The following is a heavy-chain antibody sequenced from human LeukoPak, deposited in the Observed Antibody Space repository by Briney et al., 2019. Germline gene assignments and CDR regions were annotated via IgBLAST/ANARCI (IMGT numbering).Heavy chain of an antibody. J-gene: IGHJ4*02. CDR1: GGSISSGDYY. D-gene: IGHD6-19*01. Sequence: PSETLSLTCTVSGGSISSGDYYWSWIRQPPGKGLEWIGYIYYSGSTYYNPSLKSRVTISVDTSKNQFSLKLSSVTAADTAVYYCARSHTGYDSGWYVLDYWGQGTLVTASS. CDR2: IYYSGST. V-gene: IGHV4-30-4*01. CDR3: ARSHTGYDSGWYVLDY.